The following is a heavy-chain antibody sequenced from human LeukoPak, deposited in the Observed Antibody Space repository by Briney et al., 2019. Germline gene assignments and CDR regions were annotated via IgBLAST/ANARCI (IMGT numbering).Heavy chain of an antibody. CDR1: GGSISSRPYY. J-gene: IGHJ5*02. CDR3: ARVEGAYCSGGSCYGQFDP. D-gene: IGHD2-15*01. CDR2: IYYSGST. Sequence: SETLSLTCTVSGGSISSRPYYWGWVRQPPGKGLEWIGYIYYSGSTNYNPSLKSRVTISVDTSKNQFSLKLSSVTAADTAVYYCARVEGAYCSGGSCYGQFDPWGQGTLVTVSS. V-gene: IGHV4-61*05.